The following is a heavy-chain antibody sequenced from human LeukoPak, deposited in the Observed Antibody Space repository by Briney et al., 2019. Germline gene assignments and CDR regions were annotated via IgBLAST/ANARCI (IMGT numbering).Heavy chain of an antibody. CDR3: ARRIAARPWSPPFDY. D-gene: IGHD6-6*01. Sequence: GGSLRLSCVASGSTFSSYSMTWVRQAPGKGLEWVSAISGGGENTYYADSVKGRFTISRDNSKNTLYLQMHSLRAEDAAVYYCARRIAARPWSPPFDYWGQGTLVTVSS. CDR2: ISGGGENT. CDR1: GSTFSSYS. J-gene: IGHJ4*02. V-gene: IGHV3-23*01.